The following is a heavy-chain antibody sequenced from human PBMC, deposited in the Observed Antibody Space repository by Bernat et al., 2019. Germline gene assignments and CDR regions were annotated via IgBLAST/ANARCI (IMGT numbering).Heavy chain of an antibody. V-gene: IGHV3-30-3*01. CDR3: ASSGQGAFDI. CDR1: GFTFSSYA. D-gene: IGHD1-26*01. CDR2: ISYDGSNK. J-gene: IGHJ3*02. Sequence: QVQLVESRGGVVQPGRSLRLSCAASGFTFSSYAMHWVRQAPGKGLEWVAVISYDGSNKYYADSVKGRFTISRDNSKNTLYLQMNSLRAEDTAVYYCASSGQGAFDIWGQGTMVTVSS.